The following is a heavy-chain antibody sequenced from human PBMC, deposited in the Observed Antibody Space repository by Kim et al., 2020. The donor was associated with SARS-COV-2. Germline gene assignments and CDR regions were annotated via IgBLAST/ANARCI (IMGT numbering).Heavy chain of an antibody. CDR1: GFTVSSNY. CDR3: ARDLIAAAGIPAIGY. CDR2: IYSGGST. J-gene: IGHJ4*02. D-gene: IGHD6-13*01. Sequence: GGSLRLSCAASGFTVSSNYMSWVRQAPGKGLEWVSVIYSGGSTYYADSVKGRFTISRDNSKNTLYLQMNSLRAEDTAVYYCARDLIAAAGIPAIGYWGQGTLVTVSS. V-gene: IGHV3-66*01.